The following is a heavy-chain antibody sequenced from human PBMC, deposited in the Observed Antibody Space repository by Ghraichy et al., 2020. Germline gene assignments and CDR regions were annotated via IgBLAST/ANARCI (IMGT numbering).Heavy chain of an antibody. CDR1: GVSINTNW. CDR2: IFHGGKT. D-gene: IGHD6-19*01. V-gene: IGHV4-4*02. Sequence: SETLSLTCVVSGVSINTNWWSWVRQPPGRGLEWIGEIFHGGKTTYNPSLMGRITISVNKSTNQFSLRLTSVTAADTAVYYCATKGRPVPGADWGQGTLVIVSS. J-gene: IGHJ4*02. CDR3: ATKGRPVPGAD.